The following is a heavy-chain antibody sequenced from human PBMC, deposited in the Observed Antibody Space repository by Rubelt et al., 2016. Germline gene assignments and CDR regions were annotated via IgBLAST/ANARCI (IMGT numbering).Heavy chain of an antibody. CDR1: GFTFSSDW. V-gene: IGHV3-7*02. CDR2: IREDGNEK. J-gene: IGHJ4*02. D-gene: IGHD2-15*01. Sequence: VQLVESGGGVVQPGGSLRLSCAASGFTFSSDWMSWVRPAPGKGLEWVANIREDGNEKHYLDSVKGRFTSSRDNAKRTLYLQMGNMRVEDTALYYCTVQDAYWGRGTQVTVSS. CDR3: TVQDAY.